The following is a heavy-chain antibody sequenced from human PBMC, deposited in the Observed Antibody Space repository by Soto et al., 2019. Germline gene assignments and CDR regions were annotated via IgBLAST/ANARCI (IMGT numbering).Heavy chain of an antibody. CDR2: MSHSGGT. J-gene: IGHJ3*01. CDR3: ARVERGTATTGVDAFDL. CDR1: GGFVSSGSYY. V-gene: IGHV4-34*01. Sequence: QVQLQQWGAGLLKPSETLSLTCAVYGGFVSSGSYYWSWIRQPPGKGLEWIGEMSHSGGTNFNPSLKSRVTISVDTSKNQFSLKMSSVTAADTALYYCARVERGTATTGVDAFDLWGPGTMVTVSS. D-gene: IGHD1-1*01.